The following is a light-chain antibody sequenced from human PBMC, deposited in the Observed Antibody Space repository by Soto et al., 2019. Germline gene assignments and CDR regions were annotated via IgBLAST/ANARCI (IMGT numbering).Light chain of an antibody. J-gene: IGLJ1*01. CDR3: AAWNNGLSGSVV. CDR1: KSNIGSNT. CDR2: NDN. Sequence: QSVLSQPPSASGTPGQRVTISCSGSKSNIGSNTVNWFQQLPGTAPKLLIYNDNQRPSGVPDRFSGSKSGASASLAISGLQSEDEGDYYCAAWNNGLSGSVVFGTGTKLTVL. V-gene: IGLV1-44*01.